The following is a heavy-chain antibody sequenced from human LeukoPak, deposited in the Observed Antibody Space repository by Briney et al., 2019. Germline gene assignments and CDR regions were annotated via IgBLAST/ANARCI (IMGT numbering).Heavy chain of an antibody. Sequence: SETLSLTCAVYGGSFSGFCWTWIRQPPGKGLEWIGEINHSGNTNYNPSLKSRVTISVDTNKNQFSLKVTSVSAADAAVYYCARTDEKRISGSGSYYRGRPVDYWGQGPLVTVSS. CDR2: INHSGNT. CDR1: GGSFSGFC. CDR3: ARTDEKRISGSGSYYRGRPVDY. D-gene: IGHD3-10*01. V-gene: IGHV4-34*01. J-gene: IGHJ4*02.